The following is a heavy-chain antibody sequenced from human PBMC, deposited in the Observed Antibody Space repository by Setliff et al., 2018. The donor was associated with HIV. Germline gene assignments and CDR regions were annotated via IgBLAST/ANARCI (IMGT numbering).Heavy chain of an antibody. CDR2: INHSGIS. D-gene: IGHD3-3*01. V-gene: IGHV4-34*01. CDR1: GGSFSDHY. CDR3: ARGGCFWSGQLDY. J-gene: IGHJ4*02. Sequence: PSETLSLTCAVYGGSFSDHYWSWIRQPPGKGLEWIGEINHSGISNFNPSLKSRVSIPIDTPRSQFSLKLSSVTAADTAVYYCARGGCFWSGQLDYWGQGTLVTVSS.